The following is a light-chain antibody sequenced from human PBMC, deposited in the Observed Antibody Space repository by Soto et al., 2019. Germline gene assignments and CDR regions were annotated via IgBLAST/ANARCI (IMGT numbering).Light chain of an antibody. Sequence: IVMTQSPDSVAVSLGEIATINCKSSQSVLYSSYNKNYLAWYQQKPGKPPKLLIYWASTRESVVPDRFSGSGSGTDFALTISRRQAEYVAVYYCQEYDSTPQTFGQGTKVEIK. CDR1: QSVLYSSYNKNY. CDR2: WAS. V-gene: IGKV4-1*01. CDR3: QEYDSTPQT. J-gene: IGKJ1*01.